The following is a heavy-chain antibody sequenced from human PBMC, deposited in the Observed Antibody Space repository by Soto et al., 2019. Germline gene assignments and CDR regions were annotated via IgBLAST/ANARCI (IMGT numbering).Heavy chain of an antibody. D-gene: IGHD6-19*01. CDR3: AKGYSSGGFDY. Sequence: PGGSLRLSCAVSGFTFSSYAMSWVRQAPGRGLEWVSAISGSGGSTYYADSVKGRFTISRDNSRNTLYLQMNSLRAEDTAVYYCAKGYSSGGFDYWGQGALVTVSS. CDR2: ISGSGGST. V-gene: IGHV3-23*01. CDR1: GFTFSSYA. J-gene: IGHJ4*02.